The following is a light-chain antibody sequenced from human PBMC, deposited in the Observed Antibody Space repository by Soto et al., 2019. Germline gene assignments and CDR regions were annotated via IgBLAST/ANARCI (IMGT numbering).Light chain of an antibody. CDR3: AAWDTSLKVV. CDR1: SSNIGSNS. J-gene: IGLJ3*02. CDR2: NNN. Sequence: QLVLTQPPSVSATPGQRVTISCSGGSSNIGSNSVNWYQQVPGMAPKLLIYNNNQRPSGVPDRFSGSKSGTSASLAISGLQSEDEADFYCAAWDTSLKVVFGGGTKLTVL. V-gene: IGLV1-44*01.